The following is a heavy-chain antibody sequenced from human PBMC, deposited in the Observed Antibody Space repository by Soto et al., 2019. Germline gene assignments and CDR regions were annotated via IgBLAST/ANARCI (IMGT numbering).Heavy chain of an antibody. CDR1: EFTFSTYW. Sequence: GGSLRLSCAASEFTFSTYWMSWVRQAPGKGLEWVANINQDGSQKSYVDSVKGRFSISRDNAKNCLYLQMISLRAEDTAVYYCARDRLTTTHDAFEIWGQGTMVTVSS. D-gene: IGHD1-26*01. J-gene: IGHJ3*02. CDR3: ARDRLTTTHDAFEI. CDR2: INQDGSQK. V-gene: IGHV3-7*01.